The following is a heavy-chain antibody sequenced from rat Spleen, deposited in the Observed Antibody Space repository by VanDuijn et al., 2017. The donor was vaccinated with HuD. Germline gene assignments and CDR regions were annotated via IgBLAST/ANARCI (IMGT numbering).Heavy chain of an antibody. J-gene: IGHJ2*01. CDR1: GFTFSNYD. V-gene: IGHV5-25*01. Sequence: EVQLVESGGGLVQPGRSMKLSCAASGFTFSNYDMAWVRQAPTKGLEWVASISYDGSSTYYRDSVKGRFTISRDNAKSTLYLQMDSLKSEDTATDYCARSVFDYWGQGVMVTVSS. CDR3: ARSVFDY. CDR2: ISYDGSST.